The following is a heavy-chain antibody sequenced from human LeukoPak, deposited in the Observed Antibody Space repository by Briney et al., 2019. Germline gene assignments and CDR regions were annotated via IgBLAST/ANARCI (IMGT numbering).Heavy chain of an antibody. V-gene: IGHV3-23*01. CDR3: ARDRGNDYLDS. CDR2: ISGSGGST. J-gene: IGHJ4*02. Sequence: GGSLRLSCAASGFTFSSYAMSWVRQAPGKGLEWVSAISGSGGSTYYADSLRGRFTVSRDNSKNTLYLQINSLRAEDTAVYYCARDRGNDYLDSWGRGTLVTVSS. CDR1: GFTFSSYA.